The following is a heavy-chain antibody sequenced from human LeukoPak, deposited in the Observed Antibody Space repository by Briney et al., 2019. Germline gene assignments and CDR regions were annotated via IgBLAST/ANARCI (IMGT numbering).Heavy chain of an antibody. CDR1: GGSISSGDYY. CDR3: ARDVRNYYYYGMDV. V-gene: IGHV4-30-4*01. Sequence: PSETLSLTCTVSGGSISSGDYYWSWIRQPPGKGLEWIGYIYYSGSTYYNPSLKSRVTISVDTSKNQFSPKLGSVTAADTAVYYCARDVRNYYYYGMDVWGQGTTVTVSS. CDR2: IYYSGST. J-gene: IGHJ6*02.